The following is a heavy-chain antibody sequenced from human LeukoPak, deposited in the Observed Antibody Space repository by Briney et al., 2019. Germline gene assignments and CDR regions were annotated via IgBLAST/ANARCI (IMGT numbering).Heavy chain of an antibody. CDR2: IYTSGST. V-gene: IGHV4-4*07. D-gene: IGHD2-2*03. Sequence: SETLSLTCTVSGGSISGYYWSWIRQPAGKGLEWIGRIYTSGSTNYNPSLKSRVTMSVDRSKKQFSLKLSSVTAADTAVYYCARDGWTNSLDYWGQGTLVTVSS. CDR3: ARDGWTNSLDY. CDR1: GGSISGYY. J-gene: IGHJ4*02.